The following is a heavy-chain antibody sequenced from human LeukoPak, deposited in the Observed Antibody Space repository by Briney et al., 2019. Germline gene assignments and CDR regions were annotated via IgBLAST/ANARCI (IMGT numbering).Heavy chain of an antibody. CDR2: ISGTGGST. J-gene: IGHJ4*02. CDR3: SPPRGDSSGYYYVY. V-gene: IGHV3-23*01. D-gene: IGHD3-22*01. CDR1: GFTFGSYG. Sequence: GGSLRLSCAASGFTFGSYGMSWVRQAPGKGLEWVSTISGTGGSTFYADSVRGRFTISRDNSRSTLYLQMNSLRAEDTATYYCSPPRGDSSGYYYVYWGQGTLVTVSS.